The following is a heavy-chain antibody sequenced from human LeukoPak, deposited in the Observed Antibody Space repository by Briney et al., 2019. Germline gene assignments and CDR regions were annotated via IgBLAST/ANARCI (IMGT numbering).Heavy chain of an antibody. D-gene: IGHD3-16*02. CDR1: GYTFTSHD. V-gene: IGHV1-46*01. J-gene: IGHJ5*02. CDR3: ARDNSVGDIAWWFDP. CDR2: INPSGSST. Sequence: ASVKVSCKASGYTFTSHDISWVRQAPGQGLEWMGLINPSGSSTLYAQKFQGRVTMTRDMSTTTDYMELSSLRSEDTAVYYCARDNSVGDIAWWFDPWGQGTLVTVSS.